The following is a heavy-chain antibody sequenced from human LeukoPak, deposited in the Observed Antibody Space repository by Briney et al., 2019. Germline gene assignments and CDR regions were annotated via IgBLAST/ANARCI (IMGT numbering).Heavy chain of an antibody. V-gene: IGHV3-21*01. CDR3: ARDHCGGDCYPKYYFDY. D-gene: IGHD2-21*02. J-gene: IGHJ4*02. CDR1: GFTFSSYS. CDR2: ISSSSSYI. Sequence: GGSLRLSCAASGFTFSSYSMNWVRQAPGKGLEWVSSISSSSSYIYYADSVKGRFTISRDNAKNSLYLQMNSLRAEDTAVYYCARDHCGGDCYPKYYFDYWGQGTLVTVSS.